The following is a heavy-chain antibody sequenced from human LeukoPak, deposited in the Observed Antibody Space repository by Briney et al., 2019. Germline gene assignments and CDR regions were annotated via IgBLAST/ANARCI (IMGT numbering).Heavy chain of an antibody. V-gene: IGHV4-59*01. CDR2: IYYSGST. D-gene: IGHD2-15*01. CDR1: GGSISSYY. CDR3: ASGWGGYCSGGSCYPRWFDP. Sequence: PSETLSLTCTVSGGSISSYYWSWIRQPPGKGLEWIGYIYYSGSTNYNPSLKSRVTISVDTSKNQFSLKLSSVTAADTAVYYCASGWGGYCSGGSCYPRWFDPWGQGTLVTVSS. J-gene: IGHJ5*02.